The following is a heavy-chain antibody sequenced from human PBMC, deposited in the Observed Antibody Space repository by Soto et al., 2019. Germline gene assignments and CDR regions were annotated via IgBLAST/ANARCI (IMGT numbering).Heavy chain of an antibody. J-gene: IGHJ4*02. D-gene: IGHD3-3*01. CDR1: GFTFSSYS. CDR3: ARDHSNCDFHRPFDY. CDR2: ISSSSSTI. V-gene: IGHV3-48*02. Sequence: GGSLRLSCAASGFTFSSYSMNWVRQAPGKGLEWVSYISSSSSTIYYADSVKGRFTISRDNAKNSLYLQMNSLRDEDTAVYYCARDHSNCDFHRPFDYWGQGTLVTVSS.